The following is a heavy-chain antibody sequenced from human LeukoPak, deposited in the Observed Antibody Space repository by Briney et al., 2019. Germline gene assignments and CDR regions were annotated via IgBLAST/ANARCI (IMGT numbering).Heavy chain of an antibody. CDR3: ARRCPSSKGGLSFDY. J-gene: IGHJ4*02. CDR1: GFTFSSYW. D-gene: IGHD2-8*01. Sequence: GGSLRLSCAASGFTFSSYWMHWVRQAPGKGLVWVSRINSDGSSTSYADSVKGRFTISRDNAKNSLYLQMNSLRAEDTAVYYCARRCPSSKGGLSFDYWGQGTLVTVSS. V-gene: IGHV3-74*01. CDR2: INSDGSST.